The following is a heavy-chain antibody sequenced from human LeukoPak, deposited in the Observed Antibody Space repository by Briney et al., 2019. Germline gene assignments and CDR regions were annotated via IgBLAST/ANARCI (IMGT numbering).Heavy chain of an antibody. CDR3: ARDDRLGYCSGGSCYPLDY. D-gene: IGHD2-15*01. V-gene: IGHV1-2*02. Sequence: ASVKVSCKASGYTFTGYYMHWLRQAPGQGLEWMGWINPNSGGTNYAQKFQGRVTMTRDTSISTAYMELSRLRSDDTAVYYCARDDRLGYCSGGSCYPLDYWGQGTLVTVSS. J-gene: IGHJ4*02. CDR1: GYTFTGYY. CDR2: INPNSGGT.